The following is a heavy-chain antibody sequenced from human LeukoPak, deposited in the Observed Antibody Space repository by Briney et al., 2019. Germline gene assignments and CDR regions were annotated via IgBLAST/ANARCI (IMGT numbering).Heavy chain of an antibody. CDR3: ARASLMVQGVFDY. CDR1: GFTFSSYG. CDR2: IWYDGSNK. D-gene: IGHD3-10*01. V-gene: IGHV3-33*01. Sequence: GGSLRLSCAASGFTFSSYGMHWVRRAPGKGLEWVAVIWYDGSNKYYADSVKGRFTISRDNSKNTLYLQMNSLRAEDTAVYYCARASLMVQGVFDYWGQGTLVTVSS. J-gene: IGHJ4*02.